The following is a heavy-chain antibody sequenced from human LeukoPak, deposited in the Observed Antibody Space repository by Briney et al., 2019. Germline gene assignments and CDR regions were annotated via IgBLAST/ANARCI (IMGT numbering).Heavy chain of an antibody. V-gene: IGHV4-34*09. J-gene: IGHJ4*02. D-gene: IGHD4-23*01. Sequence: SETLSLTCAVYGGSFSGYYWSWIRQPPGKGLEWIGYIYYSGSTYYNPSLKSRVTISVDTSKNQFSLKLSSVTAADTAVYYCARVGDGYGGNSKFDYWGQGTLVTVSS. CDR1: GGSFSGYY. CDR2: IYYSGST. CDR3: ARVGDGYGGNSKFDY.